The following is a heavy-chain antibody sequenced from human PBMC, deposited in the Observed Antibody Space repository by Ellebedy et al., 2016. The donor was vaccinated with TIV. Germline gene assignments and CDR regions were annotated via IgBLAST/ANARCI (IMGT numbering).Heavy chain of an antibody. Sequence: GESLKISCAASGFTFSDYYMSWVRQAPGKGLEWVANMKQDGSEKYYVDSVKGRFTISRDNAKNSLYLQMNRLTAEDTALYYCVRGMHVWGKGTTVTVSS. V-gene: IGHV3-7*01. J-gene: IGHJ6*04. CDR1: GFTFSDYY. CDR3: VRGMHV. CDR2: MKQDGSEK.